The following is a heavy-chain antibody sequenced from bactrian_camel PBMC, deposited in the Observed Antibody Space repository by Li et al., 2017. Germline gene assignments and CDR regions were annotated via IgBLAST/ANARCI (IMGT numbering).Heavy chain of an antibody. J-gene: IGHJ6*01. D-gene: IGHD3*01. CDR1: GYTFSRFC. CDR2: IDHNAATT. V-gene: IGHV3S1*01. CDR3: VAGHWVFCAASGPGISARKWTDFGY. Sequence: HVQLVESGGGSVQAGGALKLSCALNGYTFSRFCLAWFRQAQEAEEREGVAAIDHNAATTYAEVVKGRFVISNDDAKTTLYLQMNNLKPEDTGTYYCVAGHWVFCAASGPGISARKWTDFGYWGQGTQVTVS.